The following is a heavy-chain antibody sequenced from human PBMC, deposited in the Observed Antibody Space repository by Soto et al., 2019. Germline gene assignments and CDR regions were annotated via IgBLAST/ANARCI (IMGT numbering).Heavy chain of an antibody. CDR2: IYYSGAT. CDR1: RYSMSDKNYH. CDR3: ARHYSSGNYYSPINY. J-gene: IGHJ4*02. Sequence: SETLSLPCTLSRYSMSDKNYHSGRIPPPPGKGLEWIGTIYYSGATHYNASLKSRVTISVDTSKNQFFLKLSFVTAADTAVYFCARHYSSGNYYSPINYWGQGALVTVSS. V-gene: IGHV4-39*01. D-gene: IGHD3-10*01.